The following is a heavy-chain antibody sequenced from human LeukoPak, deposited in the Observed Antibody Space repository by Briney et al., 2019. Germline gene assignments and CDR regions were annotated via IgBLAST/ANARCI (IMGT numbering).Heavy chain of an antibody. J-gene: IGHJ4*02. Sequence: GGSLRLSCAASGFTFSSYSMNWVRQAPGKGLEWVSSISSSSSYIYYADSVKGRCTISRDNAKNSLYLQMNSLRAEDTAVYYCARDLGDYVWGSYRYSHFDYWGQGTLVTVSS. CDR1: GFTFSSYS. CDR3: ARDLGDYVWGSYRYSHFDY. D-gene: IGHD3-16*02. V-gene: IGHV3-21*01. CDR2: ISSSSSYI.